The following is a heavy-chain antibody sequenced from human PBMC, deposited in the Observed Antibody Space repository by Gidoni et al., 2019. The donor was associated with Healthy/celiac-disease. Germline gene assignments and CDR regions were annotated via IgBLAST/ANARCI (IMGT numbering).Heavy chain of an antibody. V-gene: IGHV3-23*01. D-gene: IGHD3-10*01. CDR3: AKESGLGELLLFDY. CDR1: GLPFSSYA. Sequence: VQLLESGGGLVQPGGSLRLSCAASGLPFSSYAMSWVRQAPGKGLEWVSASSGSGGSTYYADSVKGRFTIARDNSKNTLYLQMNSLRAEDTAVYYCAKESGLGELLLFDYWGQGTLVTVSS. CDR2: SSGSGGST. J-gene: IGHJ4*02.